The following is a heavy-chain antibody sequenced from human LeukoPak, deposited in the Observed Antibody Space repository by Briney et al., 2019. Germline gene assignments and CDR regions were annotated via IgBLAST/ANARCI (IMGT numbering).Heavy chain of an antibody. CDR1: GYTLTELS. CDR2: FDPEDGET. D-gene: IGHD2-15*01. V-gene: IGHV1-24*01. J-gene: IGHJ3*02. CDR3: ATRDHCSGGSCYSRNAFDI. Sequence: ASVKVSCKVSGYTLTELSMHWVRQAPGKGLEWMGGFDPEDGETIYAQKFQGRVTMTEDTSTDTAYMELSSLRSGDTAVYYCATRDHCSGGSCYSRNAFDIWGQGAMVTVSS.